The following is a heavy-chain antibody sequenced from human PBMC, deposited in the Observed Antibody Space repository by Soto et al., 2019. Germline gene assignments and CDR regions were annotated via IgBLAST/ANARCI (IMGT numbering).Heavy chain of an antibody. V-gene: IGHV1-69*02. CDR3: ARGEGHGYCSSTRCLDFDY. J-gene: IGHJ4*02. Sequence: QVQLVQSGAEVKKPGSSVKVSCKASGGTFSSYTISWVRQAPGQGLEWMGRIIPLLGIANYAQKFQGRVTVTADKSTSTAYREANRLRSEDTAVYYCARGEGHGYCSSTRCLDFDYWGQGTLVTVSS. CDR1: GGTFSSYT. D-gene: IGHD2-2*01. CDR2: IIPLLGIA.